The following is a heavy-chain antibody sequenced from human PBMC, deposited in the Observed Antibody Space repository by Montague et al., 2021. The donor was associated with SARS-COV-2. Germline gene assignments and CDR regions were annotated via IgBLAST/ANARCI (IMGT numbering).Heavy chain of an antibody. V-gene: IGHV4-39*07. CDR3: ARGWFSPMLVVVIRGPFDY. Sequence: SETLSLTCTVSGGSISSSSYYWGWIRQPPGKGLEWIGTIYYSGSTCYNPSLKSRVTISVDTSKNQFSLKLSSVTAADTAVYYCARGWFSPMLVVVIRGPFDYWGQGALVTVSS. CDR2: IYYSGST. CDR1: GGSISSSSYY. J-gene: IGHJ4*02. D-gene: IGHD3-22*01.